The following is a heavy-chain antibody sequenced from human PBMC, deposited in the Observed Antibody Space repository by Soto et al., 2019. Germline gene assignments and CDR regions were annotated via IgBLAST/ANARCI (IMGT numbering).Heavy chain of an antibody. CDR3: STAPGFFDY. CDR2: IYSGGSA. Sequence: EVQLVDSGGGLVQPGGSLRLSCAASGFSVSTNFMAWVRQAPGKGLEWVSVIYSGGSAYYADSVRDRFTISRDSSKNTLYLQMNSLRAEDTAVYYCSTAPGFFDYWGQGTLVTVSS. D-gene: IGHD4-17*01. CDR1: GFSVSTNF. J-gene: IGHJ4*02. V-gene: IGHV3-66*01.